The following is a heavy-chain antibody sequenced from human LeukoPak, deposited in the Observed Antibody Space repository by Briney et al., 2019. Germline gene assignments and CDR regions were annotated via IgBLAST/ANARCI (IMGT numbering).Heavy chain of an antibody. D-gene: IGHD3-9*01. CDR1: GGSISSYY. J-gene: IGHJ5*02. CDR3: ARVPHDILTGYRGNWFDP. Sequence: PSETLSLTCTVSGGSISSYYWSWIRQPPGMGLEWIGYIYYSGSTNYNPSLKSRVTISVDTSKNQFSLKLSSVTAADTAVYYCARVPHDILTGYRGNWFDPWGQGTLVTVSS. V-gene: IGHV4-59*01. CDR2: IYYSGST.